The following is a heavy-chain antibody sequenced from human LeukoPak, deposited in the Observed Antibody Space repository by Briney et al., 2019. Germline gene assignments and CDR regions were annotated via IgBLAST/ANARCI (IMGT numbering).Heavy chain of an antibody. J-gene: IGHJ4*02. CDR2: IIPIFGKA. Sequence: ASVKVSCKASGGTFSSYAISWVRQAPGQGLEWMGRIIPIFGKANYAQKFQGRVTITADKSTSTAYMELSSLRSEDTAVYYCASGLKTVTLDYWGQRTLVTVSS. D-gene: IGHD4-17*01. CDR1: GGTFSSYA. CDR3: ASGLKTVTLDY. V-gene: IGHV1-69*04.